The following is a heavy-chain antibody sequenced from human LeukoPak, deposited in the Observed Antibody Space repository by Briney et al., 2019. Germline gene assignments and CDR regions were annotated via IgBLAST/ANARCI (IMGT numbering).Heavy chain of an antibody. J-gene: IGHJ4*02. CDR2: IIPIFGTA. V-gene: IGHV1-69*13. D-gene: IGHD3-10*01. CDR3: LLYYYGSGSYYNVDFDY. Sequence: ASVKVSCKASGGTFSSYAISWVRQAPGQGLEWMGGIIPIFGTANYAQKFQGRVTLTADESTSTAYMELSSLRSEDTAVYYCLLYYYGSGSYYNVDFDYWGQGTLVTVSS. CDR1: GGTFSSYA.